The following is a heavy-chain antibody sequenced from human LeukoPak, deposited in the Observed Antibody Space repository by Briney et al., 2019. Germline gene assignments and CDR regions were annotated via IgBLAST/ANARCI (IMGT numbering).Heavy chain of an antibody. Sequence: GGSLRLSCAASGFTFSRYSMNWVRQTPGKGLEWVSSISDSSTYIHYADSMEGRFTISRDNAQNSLFLQMNSLRAEDTAVYYCAKEWDYWGQGTLVTVSS. V-gene: IGHV3-21*01. J-gene: IGHJ4*02. CDR3: AKEWDY. CDR1: GFTFSRYS. CDR2: ISDSSTYI.